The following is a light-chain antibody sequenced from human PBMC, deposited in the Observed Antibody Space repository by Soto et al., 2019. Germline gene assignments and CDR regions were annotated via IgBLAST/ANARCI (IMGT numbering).Light chain of an antibody. J-gene: IGKJ1*01. V-gene: IGKV3-20*01. CDR1: QSVSSSY. CDR2: GTS. Sequence: EIVLTQSPCTLSVSPGERATLSCRASQSVSSSYLAWYQQKPGQAPRLLIYGTSSRATGIPDRFSGSGSGTDFTLTISRLEPEDFAVYYCQHYGSSLWTFGQGTKVDIK. CDR3: QHYGSSLWT.